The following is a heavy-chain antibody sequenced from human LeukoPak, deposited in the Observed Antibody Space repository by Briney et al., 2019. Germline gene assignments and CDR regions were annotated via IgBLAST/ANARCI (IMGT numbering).Heavy chain of an antibody. Sequence: GGSLRLSCAVSGFSFTNYWMHWVRQDPGKGLVWVSYISSDGSVTKYADSVKGRFTISRDNAVNTLYLQMNSLRAEDTALYYCAKGRVESYDFWSGYSGNFDYWGQGTLVTVSS. J-gene: IGHJ4*02. CDR3: AKGRVESYDFWSGYSGNFDY. D-gene: IGHD3-3*01. CDR2: ISSDGSVT. V-gene: IGHV3-74*03. CDR1: GFSFTNYW.